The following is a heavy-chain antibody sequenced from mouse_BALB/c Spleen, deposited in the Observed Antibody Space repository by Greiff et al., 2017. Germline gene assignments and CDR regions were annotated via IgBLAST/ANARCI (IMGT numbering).Heavy chain of an antibody. CDR2: IWSGGST. D-gene: IGHD2-1*01. V-gene: IGHV2-2*02. J-gene: IGHJ3*01. CDR3: ARKNYGNAWFAY. Sequence: VQLVESGPGLVQPSQSLSITCTVSGFSLTSYGVHWVRQSPGKGLEWLGVIWSGGSTDYNAAFISRLSISKDNSKSQVFFKMNSLQANDTAIYYCARKNYGNAWFAYWGQGTLVTVSA. CDR1: GFSLTSYG.